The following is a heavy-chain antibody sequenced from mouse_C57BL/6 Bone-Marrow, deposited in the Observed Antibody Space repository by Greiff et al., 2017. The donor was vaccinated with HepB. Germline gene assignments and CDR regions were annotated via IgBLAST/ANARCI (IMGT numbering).Heavy chain of an antibody. D-gene: IGHD2-3*01. CDR2: IDPENGDT. CDR3: NTDDGYSGY. V-gene: IGHV14-4*01. CDR1: GFNIKDYY. J-gene: IGHJ2*01. Sequence: EVQLQESGAELVRPGASVKLSCTASGFNIKDYYMHWVKQRPEQGLEWIGWIDPENGDTEYAPKFQGKATITADTSSNTAYLQLSSLTSEDTAVSYCNTDDGYSGYWGQGTTLTVSA.